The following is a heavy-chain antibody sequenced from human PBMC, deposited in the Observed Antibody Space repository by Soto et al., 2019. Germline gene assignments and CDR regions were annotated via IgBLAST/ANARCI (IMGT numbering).Heavy chain of an antibody. CDR3: AKGGYTFAYE. CDR2: ISPSASDT. D-gene: IGHD5-18*01. V-gene: IGHV3-23*01. Sequence: PGGSLRLSCAASGFSFNIFAMAWVRQPPGKGLEWVSAISPSASDTLYADSVKGRFTISRDNSQNTLFLQMTSLRADDTAVYYCAKGGYTFAYEWGQGALVTVSS. CDR1: GFSFNIFA. J-gene: IGHJ4*02.